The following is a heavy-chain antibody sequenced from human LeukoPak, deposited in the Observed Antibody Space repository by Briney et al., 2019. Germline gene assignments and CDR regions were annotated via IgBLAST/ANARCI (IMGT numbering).Heavy chain of an antibody. D-gene: IGHD2-21*01. V-gene: IGHV4-39*07. J-gene: IGHJ4*02. CDR1: GGSISSSNYY. Sequence: SETLSLTCTVSGGSISSSNYYWGWLRQTPGKGLEWIGSVYYSGSTYYNPSLKSRVTISVDTSKNQFSLKLSSVTAADTAVYYCASKRHTVILRDFDYWGQGTLVTVSS. CDR3: ASKRHTVILRDFDY. CDR2: VYYSGST.